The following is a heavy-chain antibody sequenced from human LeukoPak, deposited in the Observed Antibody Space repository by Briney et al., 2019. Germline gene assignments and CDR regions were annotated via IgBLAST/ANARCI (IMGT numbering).Heavy chain of an antibody. CDR3: AREILFDY. V-gene: IGHV4-34*01. Sequence: PSETLSLTCAVYGGSFSGYYWSWIRQPPGKGLEWIGEVHLDGRTNFNPSLKSRLTMSVDLSENHVSLKLTSVTAADTAVYYCAREILFDYWGQGTLVTVSS. CDR2: VHLDGRT. CDR1: GGSFSGYY. D-gene: IGHD1-26*01. J-gene: IGHJ4*02.